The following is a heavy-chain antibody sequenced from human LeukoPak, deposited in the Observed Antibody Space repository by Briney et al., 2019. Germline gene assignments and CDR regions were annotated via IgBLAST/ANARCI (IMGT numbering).Heavy chain of an antibody. V-gene: IGHV3-30-3*01. CDR1: GVTLSRYA. Sequence: GGSLSLSRAASGVTLSRYAMHWVRQAPGKGVEGVGVISYDGSNKYSADSVKGRFTISRDNSTSTLYLQLTSLRAEDTAVYYCAHALGYCSGGSCYCGQGTLVTVSS. J-gene: IGHJ4*02. CDR2: ISYDGSNK. CDR3: AHALGYCSGGSCY. D-gene: IGHD2-15*01.